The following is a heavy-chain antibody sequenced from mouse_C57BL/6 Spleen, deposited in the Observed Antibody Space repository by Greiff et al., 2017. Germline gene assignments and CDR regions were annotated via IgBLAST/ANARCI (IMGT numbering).Heavy chain of an antibody. CDR1: GFNIKDDY. CDR3: TTPVVGDAMDY. Sequence: VQLQQSGAELVRPGASVKLSCTASGFNIKDDYMHWVKQRPEQGLEWIGWIDPENGDTEYASKFQGKATITADTSSNTAYLQLSSLTSEDTAVYYCTTPVVGDAMDYWGQGTSVTVSS. J-gene: IGHJ4*01. CDR2: IDPENGDT. V-gene: IGHV14-4*01. D-gene: IGHD1-1*01.